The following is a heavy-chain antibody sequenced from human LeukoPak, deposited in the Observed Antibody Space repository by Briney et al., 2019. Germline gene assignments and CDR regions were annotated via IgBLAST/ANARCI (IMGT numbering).Heavy chain of an antibody. CDR1: GFTFSDYA. Sequence: GGSLRLSCAASGFTFSDYAMSWVRQAPGKGLEWVANIKQDGSERYYVDSVKGRFTISRDNAKNSLYLQMNSLRAEDTAVYYCARDPGRDTVDYWGQGTLVTVSS. D-gene: IGHD3-10*01. CDR2: IKQDGSER. V-gene: IGHV3-7*03. J-gene: IGHJ4*02. CDR3: ARDPGRDTVDY.